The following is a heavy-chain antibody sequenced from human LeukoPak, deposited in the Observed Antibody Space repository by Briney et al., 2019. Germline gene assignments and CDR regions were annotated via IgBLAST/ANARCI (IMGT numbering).Heavy chain of an antibody. D-gene: IGHD3-3*01. J-gene: IGHJ4*02. CDR1: GGSISSYY. Sequence: PSETLSLTCTVSGGSISSYYWSWIRQPPGKGLEWIGYIYYSGSTNYNPSLKSRVTISVDTSKNQFSLMLSSVTAADTAVYYCVSSSITIFGVITPPEYWGQGTLVTVSS. V-gene: IGHV4-59*01. CDR3: VSSSITIFGVITPPEY. CDR2: IYYSGST.